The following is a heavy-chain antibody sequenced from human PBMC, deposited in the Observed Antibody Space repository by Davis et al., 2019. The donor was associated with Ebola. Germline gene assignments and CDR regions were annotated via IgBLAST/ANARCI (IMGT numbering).Heavy chain of an antibody. D-gene: IGHD3-3*01. CDR1: GFTFSSYW. CDR3: AREYDFWSGYYLDY. V-gene: IGHV3-7*01. J-gene: IGHJ4*02. CDR2: IKQDGSEK. Sequence: PGGSLRLSCAASGFTFSSYWMSWVRQAPGKGLEWVANIKQDGSEKYYVDSVKGRFTISRDNAKNSLYLQMNSLRAEDTAVYYCAREYDFWSGYYLDYWGQGTLVTVSS.